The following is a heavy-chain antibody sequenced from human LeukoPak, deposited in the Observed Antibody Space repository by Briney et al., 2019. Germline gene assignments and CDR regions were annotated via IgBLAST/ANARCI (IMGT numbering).Heavy chain of an antibody. D-gene: IGHD6-13*01. V-gene: IGHV4-39*01. J-gene: IGHJ4*02. Sequence: SETLSLTCTVSGGSISSTIYYWGWIRQPPGKGLECIGSIYYSGSTYYNPSLKSRVTISVDTSKNQFSLKLSSVTAADTAVYYCAAGSWYDRFDYWGQGTLVTVSS. CDR2: IYYSGST. CDR1: GGSISSTIYY. CDR3: AAGSWYDRFDY.